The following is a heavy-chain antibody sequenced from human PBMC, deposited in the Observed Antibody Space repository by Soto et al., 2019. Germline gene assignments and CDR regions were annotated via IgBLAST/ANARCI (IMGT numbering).Heavy chain of an antibody. CDR1: GFTFTSSA. V-gene: IGHV1-58*01. D-gene: IGHD2-8*01. Sequence: SVKVSCKASGFTFTSSAVQWVRQARGQRLEWIGWIVVGSGNTNYAQKFQERVTITRDMSTSTAYMELSSLRSEDTAVYYCAALSLLKGEDYYYYGMDVWGQGTTVTVSS. CDR2: IVVGSGNT. CDR3: AALSLLKGEDYYYYGMDV. J-gene: IGHJ6*02.